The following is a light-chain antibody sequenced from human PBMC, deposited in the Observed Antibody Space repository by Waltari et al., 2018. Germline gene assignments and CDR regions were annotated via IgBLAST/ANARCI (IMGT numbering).Light chain of an antibody. V-gene: IGKV3-20*01. CDR3: QQYGSSLPMYT. CDR2: GAS. Sequence: EIVLTQSPGTLSLSPGERATLSCRASQSVSSSYLAWYQQKPGQAPRLLIYGASSRATDLPARFSGSGSWTDFTLTISRLEPEDFAVYYCQQYGSSLPMYTFGQGTKLEIK. CDR1: QSVSSSY. J-gene: IGKJ2*01.